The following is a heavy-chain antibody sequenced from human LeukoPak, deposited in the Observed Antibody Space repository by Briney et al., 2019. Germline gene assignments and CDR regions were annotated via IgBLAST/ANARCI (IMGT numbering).Heavy chain of an antibody. V-gene: IGHV3-7*01. Sequence: GGSLRLSCAASGFTFSSYWMSWVRQAPGKGLEWVANIKQDGSEKYYVDSVKGRFTISRDNAKNSLYLQMNSLRAEDTAVYYCARDVKAYYYDSSGYYYGIPFDYWGQGTLVTVSS. CDR3: ARDVKAYYYDSSGYYYGIPFDY. J-gene: IGHJ4*02. CDR2: IKQDGSEK. CDR1: GFTFSSYW. D-gene: IGHD3-22*01.